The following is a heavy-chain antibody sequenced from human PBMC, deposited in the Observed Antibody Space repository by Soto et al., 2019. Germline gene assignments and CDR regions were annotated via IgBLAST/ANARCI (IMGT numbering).Heavy chain of an antibody. CDR1: GGSISGYY. CDR2: INHSGST. J-gene: IGHJ5*02. CDR3: ARGKYCSSTSSYFRARTWLDP. Sequence: SETLSLTCAVYGGSISGYYWSWIRQPPGKGLEWIGEINHSGSTNYNPSLKSRVTISVDTSKNQSSLKLSSVTAADTAVYYCARGKYCSSTSSYFRARTWLDPWGQGTLVTVSS. V-gene: IGHV4-34*01. D-gene: IGHD2-2*01.